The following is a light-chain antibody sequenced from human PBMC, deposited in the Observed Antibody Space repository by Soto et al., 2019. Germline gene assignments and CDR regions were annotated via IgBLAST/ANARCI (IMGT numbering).Light chain of an antibody. J-gene: IGLJ2*01. V-gene: IGLV1-44*01. CDR2: RDD. CDR1: ISNIGGNT. Sequence: QSVLTQAPSTSGTPGQRVTISCSGTISNIGGNTVNWYQQVPGTAPKLLIYRDDQRPSGVPDRFSGSMSATSASLAISGLQSEDEADYYCAAWDDGLKGWLFGGGTKLTVL. CDR3: AAWDDGLKGWL.